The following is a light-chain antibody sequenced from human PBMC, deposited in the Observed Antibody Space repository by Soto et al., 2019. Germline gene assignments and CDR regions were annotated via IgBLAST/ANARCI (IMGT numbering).Light chain of an antibody. CDR3: QQYNRYSDT. Sequence: DIQMTQSPSTLSASVGDRVTITCRASQSISSWLAWYQQKPGKAPKLLIYKASSLESGVPSRFSGSGSGTEFTLTISSLQPDDFATSSCQQYNRYSDTFRQGTKV. CDR1: QSISSW. V-gene: IGKV1-5*03. CDR2: KAS. J-gene: IGKJ1*01.